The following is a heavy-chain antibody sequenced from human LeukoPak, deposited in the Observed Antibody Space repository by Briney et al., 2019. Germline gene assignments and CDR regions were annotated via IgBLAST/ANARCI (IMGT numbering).Heavy chain of an antibody. CDR2: ISSGSSYI. CDR3: ARDGVRDGLYFDR. V-gene: IGHV3-21*01. J-gene: IGHJ4*02. Sequence: GGSLRLSCAASGFTFSSYSMNWVRQAPGKGLEWVSSISSGSSYIYYADSMKGRFTISRDNAKNSLYLQMNSLRAEDTAVYSCARDGVRDGLYFDRWGQGTLVTVSS. D-gene: IGHD5-24*01. CDR1: GFTFSSYS.